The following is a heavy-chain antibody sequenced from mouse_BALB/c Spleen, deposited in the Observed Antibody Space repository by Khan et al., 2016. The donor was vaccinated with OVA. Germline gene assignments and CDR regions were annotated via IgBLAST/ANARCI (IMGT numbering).Heavy chain of an antibody. Sequence: QVQLKQSGPGLVAPSQSLSITCTVSGFSLTDYGVSWIRQPPGKGLEWLGLIWGGGTTYYNSVLNSRLSISKENSKSQVFLKMNSLQTDDTAMYYCAKLLWSHYYALGYWGQGTSVTVSS. CDR3: AKLLWSHYYALGY. J-gene: IGHJ4*01. V-gene: IGHV2-6-5*01. D-gene: IGHD1-1*02. CDR1: GFSLTDYG. CDR2: IWGGGTT.